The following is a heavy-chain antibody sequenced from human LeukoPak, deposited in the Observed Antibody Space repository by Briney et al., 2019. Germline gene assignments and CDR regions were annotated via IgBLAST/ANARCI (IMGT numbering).Heavy chain of an antibody. CDR2: IYYSGST. D-gene: IGHD4-17*01. Sequence: PSETLSLTCTVSGGSISSSSYYWGWIRQPPGKGLEWIGSIYYSGSTYYNPSLKSRVTISVDTSKNQFSLKLSSVTAADTAVYYCASEASDYGDYPFYYYYYMDVWGKGTTVTISS. CDR1: GGSISSSSYY. CDR3: ASEASDYGDYPFYYYYYMDV. J-gene: IGHJ6*03. V-gene: IGHV4-39*01.